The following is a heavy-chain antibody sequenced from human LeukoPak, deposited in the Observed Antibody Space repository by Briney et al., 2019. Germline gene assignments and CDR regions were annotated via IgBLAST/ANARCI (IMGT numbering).Heavy chain of an antibody. CDR1: GGSFSRYY. V-gene: IGHV4-34*01. Sequence: SETLSLTCAVYGGSFSRYYWSWVRQSPGKGLEWIAEIDHRGDTNYNPSVKSRVTISVDTSKNQFSLKVRSLSAADTAVYYCARGATISETGYFDFWGQGTPVTVSS. J-gene: IGHJ4*03. D-gene: IGHD5-24*01. CDR2: IDHRGDT. CDR3: ARGATISETGYFDF.